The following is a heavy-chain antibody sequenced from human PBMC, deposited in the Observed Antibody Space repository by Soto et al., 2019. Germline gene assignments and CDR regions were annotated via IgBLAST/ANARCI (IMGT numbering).Heavy chain of an antibody. J-gene: IGHJ6*02. CDR2: ISGSGEST. V-gene: IGHV3-23*01. CDR3: AQQRYCTTTRCYTPSFYYGIDA. Sequence: GGSLRLACAVSGFTFSNDAMTWVRQAPGKGLEWVSGISGSGESTYYADSVKGRFTIPRDNSKNTLNLQMNSLRAEDTAVYYCAQQRYCTTTRCYTPSFYYGIDAWGQGTTVTVSS. CDR1: GFTFSNDA. D-gene: IGHD2-2*02.